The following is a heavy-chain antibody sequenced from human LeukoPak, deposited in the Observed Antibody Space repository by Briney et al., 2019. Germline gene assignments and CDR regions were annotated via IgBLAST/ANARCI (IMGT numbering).Heavy chain of an antibody. V-gene: IGHV5-51*01. CDR1: GYSFTSYW. CDR3: ARRGGGNYYYAFDI. D-gene: IGHD1-26*01. CDR2: IYPEDSDT. Sequence: GESLNISSQGSGYSFTSYWIGWVRQMPGKGLEWMGIIYPEDSDTRYRPSFRGQVTISADKSINTAYLQWSSLQASDTAMYYCARRGGGNYYYAFDIWGQGRMVTVSS. J-gene: IGHJ3*02.